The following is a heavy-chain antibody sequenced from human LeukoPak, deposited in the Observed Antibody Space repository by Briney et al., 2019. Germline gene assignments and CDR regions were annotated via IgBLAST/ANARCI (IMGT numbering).Heavy chain of an antibody. Sequence: GGSLRPSCAASGFIFSSYSMNWVRQAPGEGLEWVSYISSLSGTIYYADSVKGRFTISRDNAKNSLYLQMDGLRVEDTAAYYCARDQGGGTSYWGQGTLVTVSS. D-gene: IGHD1-26*01. CDR1: GFIFSSYS. CDR2: ISSLSGTI. J-gene: IGHJ4*02. V-gene: IGHV3-48*01. CDR3: ARDQGGGTSY.